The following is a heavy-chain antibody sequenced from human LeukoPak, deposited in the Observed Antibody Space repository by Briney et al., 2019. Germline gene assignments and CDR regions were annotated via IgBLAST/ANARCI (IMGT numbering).Heavy chain of an antibody. Sequence: SETLSLTCAVYGGSFSGYYWSWIRQPPGKGLEWIGEINHSGSTNYNPSLKSRVTISVDTSKDQFSLKLSSVTAADTAVYYCARGNQLRYFDWLLPRYFDYWGQGTLVTVSS. CDR1: GGSFSGYY. CDR3: ARGNQLRYFDWLLPRYFDY. D-gene: IGHD3-9*01. CDR2: INHSGST. J-gene: IGHJ4*02. V-gene: IGHV4-34*01.